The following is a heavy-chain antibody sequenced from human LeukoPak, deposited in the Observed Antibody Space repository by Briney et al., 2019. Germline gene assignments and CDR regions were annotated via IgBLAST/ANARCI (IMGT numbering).Heavy chain of an antibody. J-gene: IGHJ4*02. CDR3: TTINCSSTSCYLELDY. V-gene: IGHV3-15*01. Sequence: GGSLRLSCAASGFTFSNAWMSWVRQAPGKGLEWVGRIKSKTDGGTTDYAAPVKGRFTISRDDSKNTLYLRMNSLKTEDTAVYYCTTINCSSTSCYLELDYWGQGTLVTVSS. D-gene: IGHD2-2*01. CDR1: GFTFSNAW. CDR2: IKSKTDGGTT.